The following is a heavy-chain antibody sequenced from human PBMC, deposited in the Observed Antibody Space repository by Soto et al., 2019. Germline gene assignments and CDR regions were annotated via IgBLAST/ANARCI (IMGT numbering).Heavy chain of an antibody. J-gene: IGHJ4*02. CDR3: ARDKPGYVGFRVCY. CDR2: ISSSSSYI. V-gene: IGHV3-21*01. CDR1: GFTFSSYS. Sequence: EVQLVESGGGLVKPGGSLRLSCAASGFTFSSYSMNWVRQAPGKGLEWVASISSSSSYIYYADSVKGRFTISRDNAKNSLYPQMNSLRAEDTGVYYCARDKPGYVGFRVCYWGQGTLVTVSS. D-gene: IGHD5-12*01.